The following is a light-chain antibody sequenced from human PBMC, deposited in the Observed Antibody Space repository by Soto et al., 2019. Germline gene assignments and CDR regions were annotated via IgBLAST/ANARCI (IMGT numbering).Light chain of an antibody. J-gene: IGKJ4*01. V-gene: IGKV1-5*03. CDR1: QSISSW. CDR3: QHYTTYPLS. Sequence: DIQMTQSPSTLSASVGDRVTITCRASQSISSWLAWYQHKPGKAPKVLIYKASTLESGVPSRFSGSGSGTDFTFTISSLQPDYFANYYCQHYTTYPLSFGGGTKVEIK. CDR2: KAS.